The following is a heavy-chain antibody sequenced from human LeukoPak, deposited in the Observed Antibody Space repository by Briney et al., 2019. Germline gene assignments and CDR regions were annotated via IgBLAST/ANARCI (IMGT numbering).Heavy chain of an antibody. V-gene: IGHV4-34*01. CDR3: ARPLGYCSDSRCPQSWFDP. Sequence: KSSETLSLTCAVSGGSFSGYYWTWIRQPPGKGLEWIGEINHSGRTNYNPSLKSRVIMSVDTSKNQFSLKLSSVTAADTAVYYCARPLGYCSDSRCPQSWFDPWGQGTLVTVSS. D-gene: IGHD2-15*01. J-gene: IGHJ5*02. CDR2: INHSGRT. CDR1: GGSFSGYY.